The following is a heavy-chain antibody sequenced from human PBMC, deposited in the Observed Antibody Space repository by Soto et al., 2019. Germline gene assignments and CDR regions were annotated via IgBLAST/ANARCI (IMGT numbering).Heavy chain of an antibody. CDR1: GSTFSSYA. V-gene: IGHV3-23*01. J-gene: IGHJ4*02. CDR2: ISGSGDST. D-gene: IGHD1-26*01. CDR3: ARDLGNLSVGAANRDEVFIF. Sequence: EVQLWESGGGLVQPGGSLRLSCAASGSTFSSYAMSWVRQAPGKGLEWVSVISGSGDSTYYADSVKGRFTISRDNSKNTLKWKLNSRRAGDRAFFYVARDLGNLSVGAANRDEVFIFWGKG.